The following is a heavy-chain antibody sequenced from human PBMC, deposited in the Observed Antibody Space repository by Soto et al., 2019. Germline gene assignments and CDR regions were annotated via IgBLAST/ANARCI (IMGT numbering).Heavy chain of an antibody. V-gene: IGHV1-8*01. CDR3: ARGLSPPLRYIVVVPAASSSGYDFDY. CDR2: MNPNSGNT. J-gene: IGHJ4*02. D-gene: IGHD2-2*01. CDR1: GYTFTSYD. Sequence: GASVKVSCKASGYTFTSYDINWLRQATGQGLEWMGWMNPNSGNTGYAQKFQGRVTMTRNTSISTAYMELSSLRSEDTAVYYCARGLSPPLRYIVVVPAASSSGYDFDYWGQGTLVTVSS.